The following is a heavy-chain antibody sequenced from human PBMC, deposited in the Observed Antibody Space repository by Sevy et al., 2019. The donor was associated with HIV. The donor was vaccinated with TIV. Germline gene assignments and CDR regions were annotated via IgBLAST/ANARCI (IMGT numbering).Heavy chain of an antibody. CDR2: YFHSCPF. J-gene: IGHJ4*02. D-gene: IGHD5-18*01. V-gene: IGHV4-30-4*01. CDR3: ARSENMDSAPFDY. CDR1: GVSLTGADYY. Sequence: SETLSLTCSVTGVSLTGADYYWSWVRQAPGKGLEWIAYYFHSCPFYYSPTLKSRLSISVDTPQNQFSLKLTSVTAADSAVYQCARSENMDSAPFDYWGQGTPVTVSS.